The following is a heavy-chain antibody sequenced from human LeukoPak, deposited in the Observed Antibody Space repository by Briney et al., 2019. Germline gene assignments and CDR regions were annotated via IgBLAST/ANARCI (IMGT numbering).Heavy chain of an antibody. CDR2: ISYSGST. Sequence: SETLSLTCTVSGDSIRSYHWTWIRQSPGKGLEWIGYISYSGSTNSNPSLKSRVTMSVDTSKNQFSLKLNSVTAADTAVYYCARLIILVRGIIYFFYYYMDVWGKGTTVTVSS. V-gene: IGHV4-59*01. CDR3: ARLIILVRGIIYFFYYYMDV. D-gene: IGHD3-10*01. J-gene: IGHJ6*03. CDR1: GDSIRSYH.